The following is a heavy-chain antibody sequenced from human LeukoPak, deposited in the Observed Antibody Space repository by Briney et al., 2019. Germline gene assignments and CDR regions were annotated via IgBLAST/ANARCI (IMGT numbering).Heavy chain of an antibody. Sequence: GASVKVSCKASGYIFTTYGISWVRQAPGQGLEWMGWINTYNGNIDYAQKLQGRVTMTTDTSTSTAYMELRSLGSDDTAVYYCARDPLTAMVGYADYWGQGTMVTVSS. CDR2: INTYNGNI. V-gene: IGHV1-18*01. D-gene: IGHD5-18*01. CDR1: GYIFTTYG. CDR3: ARDPLTAMVGYADY. J-gene: IGHJ4*02.